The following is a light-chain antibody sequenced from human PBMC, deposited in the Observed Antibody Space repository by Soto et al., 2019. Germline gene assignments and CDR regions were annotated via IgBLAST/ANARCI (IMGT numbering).Light chain of an antibody. J-gene: IGLJ2*01. CDR3: GTWDSSLSDVA. Sequence: QSVLTQPPSVSAAPGQTVTISCSGGSSNIGKNSVSWYQQLPGTAPKLLIYDNNKRPSGLPDRFSGSKSGTSATLGITGLQTGDEADYYCGTWDSSLSDVAFGGGTKLTVL. V-gene: IGLV1-51*01. CDR2: DNN. CDR1: SSNIGKNS.